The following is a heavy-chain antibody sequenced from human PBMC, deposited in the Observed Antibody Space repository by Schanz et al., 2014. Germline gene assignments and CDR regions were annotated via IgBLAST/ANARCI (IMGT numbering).Heavy chain of an antibody. CDR3: ARDVPINDY. CDR2: MNPNSGNT. CDR1: GYTFTSYY. V-gene: IGHV1-8*02. J-gene: IGHJ4*02. D-gene: IGHD2-2*01. Sequence: QVQLVQSGAEVKKPGASVKVSCKASGYTFTSYYMHWVRQAPGQGLEWMGWMNPNSGNTGYAQKFQGRVTMTRHTSISTAYMELSSLRSEDTAVYYCARDVPINDYWGQGTPVTVSS.